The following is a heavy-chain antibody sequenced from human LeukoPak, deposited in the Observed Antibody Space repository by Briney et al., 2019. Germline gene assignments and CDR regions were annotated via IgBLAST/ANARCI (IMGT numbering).Heavy chain of an antibody. V-gene: IGHV4-39*01. CDR1: GGSISSSSYY. D-gene: IGHD3-3*01. Sequence: SSETLSLTCTVSGGSISSSSYYWGWIRQPPGKGLEWIGSIYYSGSTYYNPSLKSRVTISVDTSKNQFSLKLSSVTAADTAVCYCARQRADDFWSGYYPDAFDIWGQGTMVTVSS. CDR3: ARQRADDFWSGYYPDAFDI. CDR2: IYYSGST. J-gene: IGHJ3*02.